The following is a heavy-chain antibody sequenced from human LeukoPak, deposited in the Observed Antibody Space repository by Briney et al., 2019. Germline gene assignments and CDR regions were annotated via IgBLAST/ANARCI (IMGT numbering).Heavy chain of an antibody. V-gene: IGHV4-59*08. CDR1: GGSISTYY. CDR3: ARSNVVVPSITKGNYYYGMDV. Sequence: SETLSLTCTVSGGSISTYYWSWIRQSPGKGLEWIGYIYYSGSTNYNPSLKSRVTISVDTSKSQFSLRLKSVTAADTAVYYCARSNVVVPSITKGNYYYGMDVWGQGTTVTVSS. CDR2: IYYSGST. D-gene: IGHD2-2*01. J-gene: IGHJ6*02.